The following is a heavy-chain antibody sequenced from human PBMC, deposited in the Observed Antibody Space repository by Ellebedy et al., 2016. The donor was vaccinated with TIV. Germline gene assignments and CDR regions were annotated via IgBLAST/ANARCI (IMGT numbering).Heavy chain of an antibody. CDR3: ARDPYCGGDCFDAFDI. D-gene: IGHD2-21*02. Sequence: SETLSLXCTVSGGSISSSSYYWGWIRQPPGKGLEWIGSIYYSGSTYYNPSLKSRVTISVDTSKNQFSLKLSSVTAADTAVYYCARDPYCGGDCFDAFDIWGQGTMVTVSS. J-gene: IGHJ3*02. V-gene: IGHV4-39*07. CDR1: GGSISSSSYY. CDR2: IYYSGST.